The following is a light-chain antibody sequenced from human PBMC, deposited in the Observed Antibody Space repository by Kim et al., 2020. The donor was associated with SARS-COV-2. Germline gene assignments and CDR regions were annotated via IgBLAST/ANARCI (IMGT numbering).Light chain of an antibody. CDR2: DVS. CDR3: GSYTSSSTVV. J-gene: IGLJ2*01. V-gene: IGLV2-14*03. Sequence: QSALTQPASVSGSPGQSITISCTGTSSDVGGYNYVSWYQQHPGKAPKFMIYDVSNRPSGVSNRFSGSKSGNTASLTISGLQAEDEADYYCGSYTSSSTVVFGAGTQLTVL. CDR1: SSDVGGYNY.